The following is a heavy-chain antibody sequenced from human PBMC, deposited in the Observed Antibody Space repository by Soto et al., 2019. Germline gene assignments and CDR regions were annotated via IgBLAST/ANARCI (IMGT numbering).Heavy chain of an antibody. CDR3: ARHDESYSGSYYVPWFDP. V-gene: IGHV4-59*08. CDR2: IYYSGST. D-gene: IGHD1-26*01. Sequence: QVQLQESGPGLVKPSETLSLTCTVSGGSISSYYWSWIRQPPGKGLEWIGYIYYSGSTNYNPSLMGPVLISVDTSNNQFSQKLSSVSAADTAGYYCARHDESYSGSYYVPWFDPWGQGTLVTVSS. CDR1: GGSISSYY. J-gene: IGHJ5*02.